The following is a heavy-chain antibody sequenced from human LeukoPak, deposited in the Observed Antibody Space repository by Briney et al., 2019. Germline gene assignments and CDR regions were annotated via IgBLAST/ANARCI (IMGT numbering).Heavy chain of an antibody. CDR3: ASPEVVVAATGGNY. D-gene: IGHD2-15*01. CDR1: GYTFTGYY. V-gene: IGHV1-2*02. J-gene: IGHJ4*02. CDR2: INPNSGGT. Sequence: GASVKVSCKASGYTFTGYYMHWVQQAPGQGLEWMGWINPNSGGTNYAQKFQGRVTMTRDTSISTAYMELSRLRSDDTAVYYCASPEVVVAATGGNYWGQGTLVTVSS.